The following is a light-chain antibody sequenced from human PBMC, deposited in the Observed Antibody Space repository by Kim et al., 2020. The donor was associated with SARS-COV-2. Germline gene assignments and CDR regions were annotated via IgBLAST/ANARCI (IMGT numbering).Light chain of an antibody. J-gene: IGKJ2*03. CDR3: QQYNNWPPYS. Sequence: VPPGERATLSCRASQSVSSNVVWYQQKPGQAPRLLIYGASTRATGIPARFSGSGSGTEFTLTISSLQSEDFAVYYCQQYNNWPPYSFGQGTKLEI. CDR1: QSVSSN. CDR2: GAS. V-gene: IGKV3-15*01.